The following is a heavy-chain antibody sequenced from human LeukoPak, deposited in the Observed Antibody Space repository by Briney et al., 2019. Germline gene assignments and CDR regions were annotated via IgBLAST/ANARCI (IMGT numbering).Heavy chain of an antibody. V-gene: IGHV3-30*18. J-gene: IGHJ4*02. D-gene: IGHD6-19*01. CDR3: AKGLNSGWYGQSFDL. CDR1: GFAFGAYG. Sequence: GGSLRLSCAASGFAFGAYGMHWVLQAPGKGLEWVAVLSYDGTNGYYAGSVKGRLTISRDNSKNTLDLQMNSLRAEDTAVYYCAKGLNSGWYGQSFDLWGQGTLVTVSS. CDR2: LSYDGTNG.